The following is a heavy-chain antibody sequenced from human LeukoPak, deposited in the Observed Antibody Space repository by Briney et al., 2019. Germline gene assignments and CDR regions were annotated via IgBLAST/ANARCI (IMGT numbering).Heavy chain of an antibody. Sequence: PGGSLRLSCAASGFTFSGYPIHWVRQAPGKGLEWVAVISYDGSNKYYADSVKGRFTISRDNSKNTLYLQMNSLRAEDTAVYYCAKTDPTCYYDSRPWGYWGQGTLVTVSS. J-gene: IGHJ4*02. V-gene: IGHV3-30-3*02. CDR2: ISYDGSNK. CDR1: GFTFSGYP. D-gene: IGHD3-22*01. CDR3: AKTDPTCYYDSRPWGY.